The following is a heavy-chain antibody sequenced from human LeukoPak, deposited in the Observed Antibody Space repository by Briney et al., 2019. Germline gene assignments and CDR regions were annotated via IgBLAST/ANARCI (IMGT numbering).Heavy chain of an antibody. CDR1: ELTFSDYW. J-gene: IGHJ3*02. D-gene: IGHD3-10*01. Sequence: GGSLRLSCTASELTFSDYWMSWVRQSPGKGLEWVANIKQDGSVKQYVDSVKGRFTISRDNTKKALYLQMNSLRVEDTAVFYCAAGNTFDIWGRGTLVSVSS. V-gene: IGHV3-7*01. CDR2: IKQDGSVK. CDR3: AAGNTFDI.